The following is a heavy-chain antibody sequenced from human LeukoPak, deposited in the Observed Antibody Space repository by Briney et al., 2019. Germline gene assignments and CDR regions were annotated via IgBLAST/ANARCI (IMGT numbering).Heavy chain of an antibody. CDR3: ARLQESDNNGWYYDY. V-gene: IGHV4-39*07. CDR2: IYYSGST. Sequence: SETLSLTCTVSGGSIRSSSYYWGWIRQPPGKGLEWIGSIYYSGSTYYSPSLKSRVTISVDTSKNQFSLKLSSVTAADTAVYYCARLQESDNNGWYYDYWGQGTLVTVSS. CDR1: GGSIRSSSYY. D-gene: IGHD6-19*01. J-gene: IGHJ4*02.